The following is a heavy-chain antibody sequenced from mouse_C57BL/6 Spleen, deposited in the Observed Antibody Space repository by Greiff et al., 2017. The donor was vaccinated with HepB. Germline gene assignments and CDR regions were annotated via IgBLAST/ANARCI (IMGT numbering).Heavy chain of an antibody. V-gene: IGHV1-81*01. Sequence: VKLMESGAELARPGASVKLSCKASGYTFTSYGISWVKQRTGQGLEWIGEIYPRSGNTYYNEKFKGKATLTADKSSSTAYMELRSLTSEDSAVYFCARLVALRYFDYWGQGTTLTVSS. CDR2: IYPRSGNT. CDR1: GYTFTSYG. J-gene: IGHJ2*01. D-gene: IGHD1-1*02. CDR3: ARLVALRYFDY.